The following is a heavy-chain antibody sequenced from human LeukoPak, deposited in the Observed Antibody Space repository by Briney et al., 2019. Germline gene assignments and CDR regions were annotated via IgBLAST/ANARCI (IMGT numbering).Heavy chain of an antibody. J-gene: IGHJ4*02. D-gene: IGHD4-17*01. Sequence: ASVKVSCKASGYTFTRYDINWVRQATGQGLEWMGWMNPNSGNRGYAQKFQGRVTMTTNPSISTAYMELSSLRSEDTAVYYCVRANGDYDYWGQGALVTVSS. V-gene: IGHV1-8*01. CDR1: GYTFTRYD. CDR2: MNPNSGNR. CDR3: VRANGDYDY.